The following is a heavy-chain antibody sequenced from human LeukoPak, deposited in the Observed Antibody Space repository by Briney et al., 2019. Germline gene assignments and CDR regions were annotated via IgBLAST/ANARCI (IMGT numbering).Heavy chain of an antibody. CDR3: ARGGLGFRLVHAIGPYFDY. D-gene: IGHD3-10*01. CDR1: GGTCSSYA. Sequence: SVKVSCKASGGTCSSYAISWVRQAPGQGLEWMGGIIPIFGTANYAQKFQDRVTITADESTSTAYMELSSVTAADTAVYYCARGGLGFRLVHAIGPYFDYWGRGTLVTVSS. V-gene: IGHV1-69*13. J-gene: IGHJ4*02. CDR2: IIPIFGTA.